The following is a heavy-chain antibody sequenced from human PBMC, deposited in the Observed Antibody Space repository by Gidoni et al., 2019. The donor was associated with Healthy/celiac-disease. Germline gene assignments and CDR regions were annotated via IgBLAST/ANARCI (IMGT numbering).Heavy chain of an antibody. Sequence: QVQLRQWGAGLMKPSETLSLTCAAYGGFFSGYYWSWIRQPPGKGLEWIGEITHSGSTNYNPSLNSRVTISVDTSKNQFSLMLSSVTAADTAVYYCARGTGIAARPFPFDYWGQGTLVTVSS. CDR1: GGFFSGYY. CDR3: ARGTGIAARPFPFDY. V-gene: IGHV4-34*01. J-gene: IGHJ4*02. CDR2: ITHSGST. D-gene: IGHD6-6*01.